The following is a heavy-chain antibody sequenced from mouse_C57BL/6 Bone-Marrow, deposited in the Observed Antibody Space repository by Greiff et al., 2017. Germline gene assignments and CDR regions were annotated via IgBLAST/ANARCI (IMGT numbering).Heavy chain of an antibody. CDR3: ARNDYDAYWYFDV. CDR2: IDPSDSYT. J-gene: IGHJ1*03. CDR1: GYTFTSYW. D-gene: IGHD2-3*01. V-gene: IGHV1-69*01. Sequence: QVQLKQPGAELVMPGASVKLSCKASGYTFTSYWMHWVKQRPGQGLEWIGEIDPSDSYTNYNPKFKGKSTLTVDKSSSTAYMQLSSLTSEDSAVYDCARNDYDAYWYFDVWGTGTTVTVSS.